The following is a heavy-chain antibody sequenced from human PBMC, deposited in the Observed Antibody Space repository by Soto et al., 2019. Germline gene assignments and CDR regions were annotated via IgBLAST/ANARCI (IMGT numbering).Heavy chain of an antibody. D-gene: IGHD3-3*01. V-gene: IGHV4-34*01. J-gene: IGHJ6*02. Sequence: PAETLSLTYTVSGYSISTCFHCSWIRRPPGKGLEWIGEIKHSGSTNYNPSLTRRVTISVDTSKNQFSLKLNSVTAADTAVYYCERGVPFGHYSMDVWGQGTTVTVSS. CDR1: GYSISTCFH. CDR3: ERGVPFGHYSMDV. CDR2: IKHSGST.